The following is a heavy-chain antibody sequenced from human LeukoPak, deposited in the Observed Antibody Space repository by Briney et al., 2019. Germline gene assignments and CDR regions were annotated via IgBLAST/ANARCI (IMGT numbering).Heavy chain of an antibody. CDR3: ARDGRGYCSGGSCPTHYYYYYYMDV. J-gene: IGHJ6*03. Sequence: SETLSLTCAVSGYSISSGYYWGWIRQPPGKGLEWIGSIYHSGSTYYNPSLKSRVTISVDTSKNQFSLKLSSVTAADTAVYYRARDGRGYCSGGSCPTHYYYYYYMDVWGKGTTVTVSS. CDR2: IYHSGST. D-gene: IGHD2-15*01. CDR1: GYSISSGYY. V-gene: IGHV4-38-2*02.